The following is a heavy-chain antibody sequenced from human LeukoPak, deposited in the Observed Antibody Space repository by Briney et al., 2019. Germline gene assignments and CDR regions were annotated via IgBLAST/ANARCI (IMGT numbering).Heavy chain of an antibody. Sequence: GASVKVSCKASGYTFTGYYVHWVRQAPAQGLEWVGWINSYSGDTNYEQKFQGRVTMTRDTSISIVYMELSRLRSDDTAVYYCARGDTAEYFQHWGQGTLVTVSS. J-gene: IGHJ1*01. CDR3: ARGDTAEYFQH. CDR1: GYTFTGYY. CDR2: INSYSGDT. V-gene: IGHV1-2*02.